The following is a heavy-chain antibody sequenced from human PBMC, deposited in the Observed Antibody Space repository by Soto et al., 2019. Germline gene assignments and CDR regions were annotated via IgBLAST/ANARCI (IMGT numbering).Heavy chain of an antibody. J-gene: IGHJ5*02. D-gene: IGHD2-15*01. CDR1: GGTFSSYA. CDR2: INPIFGTA. CDR3: ARDYLGGERGRWFHP. V-gene: IGHV1-69*14. Sequence: QVQLVQSGAEVKKPGSSVKVSCKASGGTFSSYAISWVRQAPGQGLEWMGGINPIFGTANYAQKFQGRVMIYADKYRTRASMALSSLRSEDRAVYYCARDYLGGERGRWFHPWGQGTLVTVSS.